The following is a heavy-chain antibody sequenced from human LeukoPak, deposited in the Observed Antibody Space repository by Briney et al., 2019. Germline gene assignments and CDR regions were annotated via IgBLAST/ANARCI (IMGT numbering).Heavy chain of an antibody. CDR1: GGSISSSY. CDR3: ARRYYYDSSGYYQDGWFDP. D-gene: IGHD3-22*01. V-gene: IGHV4-59*08. Sequence: PSETLSLTCTVSGGSISSSYWSWIRQPPGKGLEWIGYIYYSGSTNYNPSLKSRVTISVDTSKNQFSLKLSSVTAADTAVYYCARRYYYDSSGYYQDGWFDPWGQGTLVTVSS. J-gene: IGHJ5*02. CDR2: IYYSGST.